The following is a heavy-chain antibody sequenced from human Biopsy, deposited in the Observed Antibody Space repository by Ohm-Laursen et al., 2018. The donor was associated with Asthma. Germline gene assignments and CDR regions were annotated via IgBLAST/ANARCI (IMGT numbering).Heavy chain of an antibody. J-gene: IGHJ6*02. CDR2: IYYSGTT. V-gene: IGHV4-39*01. Sequence: SQTLSLTCSLSSGTGGYMRSGNYYWGWIRQPPGKGLEWIGSIYYSGTTYYNPSYECRVTGSPDTSKVQFSLKLTYVSAADTAVYYCVRGSSSWHHGPFHYYYGLDVWGQGTTATVSS. CDR3: VRGSSSWHHGPFHYYYGLDV. D-gene: IGHD6-13*01. CDR1: SGTGGYMRSGNYY.